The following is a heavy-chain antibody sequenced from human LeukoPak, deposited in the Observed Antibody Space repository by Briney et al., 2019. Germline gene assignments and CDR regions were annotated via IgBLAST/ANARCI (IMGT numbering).Heavy chain of an antibody. CDR2: IKSKTDGGTT. V-gene: IGHV3-15*01. CDR1: GFTFSNAW. J-gene: IGHJ6*03. CDR3: TTDTDIVATGTHYYYYYMDV. D-gene: IGHD5-12*01. Sequence: PGGSLRLSCAASGFTFSNAWMSWVRQAPGKGLEWVGRIKSKTDGGTTDYAAPVKGRFTISRDDSKNTLYLQMNSLKTEDTAVYYCTTDTDIVATGTHYYYYYMDVWGKGTTVTVSS.